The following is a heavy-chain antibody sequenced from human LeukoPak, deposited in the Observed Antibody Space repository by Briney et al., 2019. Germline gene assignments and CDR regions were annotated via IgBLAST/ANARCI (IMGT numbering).Heavy chain of an antibody. CDR1: GGSISSYY. CDR2: IYTSGST. V-gene: IGHV4-4*07. Sequence: SETLSLTCTVSGGSISSYYWSWIRQPAGKGLEWIGRIYTSGSTNYNPSLKSRVTMSVDTSKNQFSLKLSSVTAADTAVYYCARVRGSTSCYPSCWFDHWGQGTLVTVSS. D-gene: IGHD2-2*01. CDR3: ARVRGSTSCYPSCWFDH. J-gene: IGHJ5*02.